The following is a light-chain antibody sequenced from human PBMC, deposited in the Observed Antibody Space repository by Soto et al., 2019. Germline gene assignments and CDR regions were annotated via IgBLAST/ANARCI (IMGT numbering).Light chain of an antibody. Sequence: IPLTQSPSSLSASVGDRVTITCRASQAISSYLAWYQQKPGKAPNRLIYAASTLQSGVPSRFSGSGSGTDFTLTISSLQPEDFATYFCQQLNSYPLTFGGGTKVEIK. CDR3: QQLNSYPLT. CDR1: QAISSY. V-gene: IGKV1-9*01. J-gene: IGKJ4*01. CDR2: AAS.